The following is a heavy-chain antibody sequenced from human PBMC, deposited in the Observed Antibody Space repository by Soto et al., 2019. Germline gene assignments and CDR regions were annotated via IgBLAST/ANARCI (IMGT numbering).Heavy chain of an antibody. CDR2: IYYSGST. J-gene: IGHJ4*02. D-gene: IGHD3-22*01. CDR1: GGSISSSSYY. CDR3: ARPYYYDSSGYYFFDY. V-gene: IGHV4-39*01. Sequence: PSETLSLTCTVSGGSISSSSYYWGWIRQPPGKGLEWIGSIYYSGSTYYNPSLKSRVTISVDTSKNQFSLKLSSVTAADTAVYYCARPYYYDSSGYYFFDYWGQGTLVTVSS.